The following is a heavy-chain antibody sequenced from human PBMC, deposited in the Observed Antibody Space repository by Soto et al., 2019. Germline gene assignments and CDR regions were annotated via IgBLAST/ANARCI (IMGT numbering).Heavy chain of an antibody. V-gene: IGHV1-46*01. CDR3: SDAGS. CDR1: GYTFTSYY. J-gene: IGHJ4*02. CDR2: IDPSGGST. Sequence: ASVKVSCKTSGYTFTSYYLHWVRQAPGQGLEWMGIIDPSGGSTSYAQKFQGRVTMTRDTSTSTIYMELSSLISDDTAVYYWSDAGSWGQGTVVTVSS.